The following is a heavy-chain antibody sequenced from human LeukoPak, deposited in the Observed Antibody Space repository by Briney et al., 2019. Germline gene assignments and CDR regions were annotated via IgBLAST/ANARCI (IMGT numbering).Heavy chain of an antibody. J-gene: IGHJ6*02. Sequence: GASVKVSRKVSGYTLTELSMHWVRQAPGKGLEWMGGFDPADGETIYAQKFQGRVSMTEDTSTDTAYMELSSLRSEDTAVYYCANLLLEIAVGSGVHGRDVWGQGTTVTVSS. CDR1: GYTLTELS. CDR3: ANLLLEIAVGSGVHGRDV. V-gene: IGHV1-24*01. CDR2: FDPADGET. D-gene: IGHD2-2*01.